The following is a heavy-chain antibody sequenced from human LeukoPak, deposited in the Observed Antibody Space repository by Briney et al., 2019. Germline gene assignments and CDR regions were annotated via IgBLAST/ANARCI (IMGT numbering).Heavy chain of an antibody. Sequence: ASVKPSVTSSGYTFTGYYMHLVRQAPGQGLEWMGWINPNSGGTNYAQKFQGRVTMTRDTSISTAYMELSRLRSDDTAVYYCARDGYIAAAGTDYYYYGMDVWGEGTTVSVSS. J-gene: IGHJ6*04. CDR1: GYTFTGYY. CDR2: INPNSGGT. CDR3: ARDGYIAAAGTDYYYYGMDV. D-gene: IGHD6-13*01. V-gene: IGHV1-2*02.